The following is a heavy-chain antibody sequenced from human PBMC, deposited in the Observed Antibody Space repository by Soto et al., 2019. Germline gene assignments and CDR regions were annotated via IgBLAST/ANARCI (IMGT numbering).Heavy chain of an antibody. V-gene: IGHV1-69*12. CDR1: GGTFSSYA. J-gene: IGHJ4*02. Sequence: QVQLVQSGAEVKKPGSSVKVSCKASGGTFSSYAISWVRQAPGQGLEWMGGIIPIFGTANYAQKFQGRVTITADESTSTAYMDLSSLRSEDTAVYYCARFASDYGDYGRPFDYWGQGTLVTVSS. CDR3: ARFASDYGDYGRPFDY. D-gene: IGHD4-17*01. CDR2: IIPIFGTA.